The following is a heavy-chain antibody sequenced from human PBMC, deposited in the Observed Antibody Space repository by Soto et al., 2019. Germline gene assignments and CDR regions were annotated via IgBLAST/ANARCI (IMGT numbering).Heavy chain of an antibody. CDR1: GFTFSSYA. CDR3: ARQLYYDILTGYYRALGY. V-gene: IGHV3-30-3*01. J-gene: IGHJ4*02. CDR2: ISYDGSNK. D-gene: IGHD3-9*01. Sequence: PGGSLRLSCAASGFTFSSYAMHWVRQAPGKGLEWVAVISYDGSNKYYADSVKGRFTISRDNSKNTLYLQMNSLRAEDTAVYYCARQLYYDILTGYYRALGYWGQGTLVTVSS.